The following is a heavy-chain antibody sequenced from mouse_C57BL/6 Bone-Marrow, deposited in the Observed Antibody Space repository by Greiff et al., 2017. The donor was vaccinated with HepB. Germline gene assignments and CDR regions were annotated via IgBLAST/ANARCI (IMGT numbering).Heavy chain of an antibody. Sequence: EVQLQQSVAELVRPGASVKLSCTASGFNIKNTYMHWVKQRPEQGLEWIGRIDPANGNTKYAPKFQGKATITADTSSNTAYLQLSSLTSEDTAIYYCASWCTTVVADDWYFDVWGTGTTVTVSS. CDR2: IDPANGNT. D-gene: IGHD1-1*01. J-gene: IGHJ1*03. CDR3: ASWCTTVVADDWYFDV. CDR1: GFNIKNTY. V-gene: IGHV14-3*01.